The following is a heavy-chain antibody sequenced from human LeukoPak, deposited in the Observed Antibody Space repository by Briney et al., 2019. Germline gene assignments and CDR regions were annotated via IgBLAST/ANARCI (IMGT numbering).Heavy chain of an antibody. CDR1: GFAFSSYE. V-gene: IGHV3-48*03. CDR3: ASSSGRLFDY. D-gene: IGHD3-22*01. J-gene: IGHJ4*02. Sequence: GGSLRLSCAASGFAFSSYEMNWVRQAPGKRLEWVSYISSSGSTIYYADSVKGRFTISRDNAKNSLYLQMNSLRAEDTAVYYCASSSGRLFDYRGQGTLVTVSS. CDR2: ISSSGSTI.